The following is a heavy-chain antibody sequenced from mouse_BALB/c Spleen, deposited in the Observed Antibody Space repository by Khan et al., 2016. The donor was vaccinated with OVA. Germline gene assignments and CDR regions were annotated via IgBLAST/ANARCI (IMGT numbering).Heavy chain of an antibody. Sequence: QVQLQQSGAELARPGASLKMSCKASGYTFTSYTIHWVRQRPGLTLEWIGHINPSNDYTNYNQKFKDKATLIVDKSSSTAYIQLRSLTSEDSAVYYCVREGAEHRWGGWFAYWGQGTLVTVSA. CDR1: GYTFTSYT. J-gene: IGHJ3*01. CDR2: INPSNDYT. D-gene: IGHD2-3*01. CDR3: VREGAEHRWGGWFAY. V-gene: IGHV1-4*01.